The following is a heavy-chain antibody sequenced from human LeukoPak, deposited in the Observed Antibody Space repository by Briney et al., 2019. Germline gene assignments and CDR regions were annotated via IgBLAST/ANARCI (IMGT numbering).Heavy chain of an antibody. CDR3: ARDHFRRQQLVRAWFDP. Sequence: PGGSLRLSCAASGFTFSSYNMNWVRQAPGKGLEWVSSITSSSSYIYYADSVKGRFTISRDNAKNSLYLQMNSLRAEDTAVYYCARDHFRRQQLVRAWFDPWGQGTLVTVSS. CDR2: ITSSSSYI. V-gene: IGHV3-21*01. J-gene: IGHJ5*02. D-gene: IGHD6-13*01. CDR1: GFTFSSYN.